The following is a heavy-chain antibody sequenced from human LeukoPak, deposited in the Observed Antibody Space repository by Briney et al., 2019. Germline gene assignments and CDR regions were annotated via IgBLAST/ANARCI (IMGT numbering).Heavy chain of an antibody. CDR2: IYSGGGT. CDR3: ARDGGSSHFWSGYYTGNYYMDV. CDR1: GLTVSSNY. Sequence: GGSLRLSCAVSGLTVSSNYMSWVRQAPGKGLEWVSVIYSGGGTYYADSVKGRFTISRDNSKNTLYLQMNSLRAEDTAVYYCARDGGSSHFWSGYYTGNYYMDVWGKGTTVTVSS. V-gene: IGHV3-66*02. D-gene: IGHD3-3*02. J-gene: IGHJ6*03.